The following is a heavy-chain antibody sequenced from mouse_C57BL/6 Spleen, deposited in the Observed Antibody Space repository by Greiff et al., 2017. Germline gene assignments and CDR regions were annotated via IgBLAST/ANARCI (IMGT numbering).Heavy chain of an antibody. V-gene: IGHV3-1*01. CDR2: ISYSGST. J-gene: IGHJ4*01. Sequence: EVMLVESGPGMVKPSQSLSLTCTVTGYSITSGYDWHWIRHFPGNKLEWMGDISYSGSTNYNPSLKSRISITHDTSKNHFFLKLNSVTTEDTATYYCAREDVVGAMDYWGQGTSVTVSS. CDR1: GYSITSGYD. CDR3: AREDVVGAMDY.